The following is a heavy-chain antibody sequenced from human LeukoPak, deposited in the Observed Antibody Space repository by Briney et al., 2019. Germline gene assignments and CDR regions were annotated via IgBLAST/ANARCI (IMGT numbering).Heavy chain of an antibody. CDR2: VYYSGNT. CDR3: AKSNGYGLIDY. D-gene: IGHD5-12*01. CDR1: GGSISSSNYY. J-gene: IGHJ4*02. Sequence: PSETLSLTCTVSGGSISSSNYYWGWIRQPPGKGLECIGSVYYSGNTYYNPSLKSRVTISVDTSKNQFSLKLSSVTAADTAMYYCAKSNGYGLIDYWGQGTLVTVSS. V-gene: IGHV4-39*01.